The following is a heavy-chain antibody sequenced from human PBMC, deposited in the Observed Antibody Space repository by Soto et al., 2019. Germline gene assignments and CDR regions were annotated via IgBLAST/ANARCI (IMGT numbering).Heavy chain of an antibody. J-gene: IGHJ4*02. V-gene: IGHV3-11*05. CDR1: GFTFSDYY. D-gene: IGHD1-26*01. CDR3: AGGIIGNYFDY. Sequence: QVQLVESGGGLVKPGGSLRLSCAASGFTFSDYYMSWIRQAPGKGLEWVSYISSSSSYRNYADSVKGRFTISRDNAKNSLYLQMNSLRAEDTAVYYWAGGIIGNYFDYWGQGTLVTVSS. CDR2: ISSSSSYR.